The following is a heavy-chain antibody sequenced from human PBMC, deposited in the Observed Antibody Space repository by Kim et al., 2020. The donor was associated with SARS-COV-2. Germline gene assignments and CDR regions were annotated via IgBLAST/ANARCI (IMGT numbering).Heavy chain of an antibody. CDR1: GYTFTDYG. D-gene: IGHD3-10*01. CDR3: ARGDYGSGIYNKWIDP. CDR2: ISGHNGVT. J-gene: IGHJ5*02. V-gene: IGHV1-18*01. Sequence: ASVKVSCKTSGYTFTDYGISWVRQAPGQGLEWMGWISGHNGVTNYPQKFQGRVIMTTDISTSTAYMELNSLRSDDTAVYYCARGDYGSGIYNKWIDPWGQGTLVTVSS.